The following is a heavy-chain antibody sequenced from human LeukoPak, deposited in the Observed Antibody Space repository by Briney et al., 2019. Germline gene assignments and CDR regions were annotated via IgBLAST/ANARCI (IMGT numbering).Heavy chain of an antibody. CDR1: GFTFSSYW. CDR3: VLRDYDILTGYYFAGDYYYMDV. CDR2: IYSDGSST. D-gene: IGHD3-9*01. Sequence: GGSLRLSCAASGFTFSSYWMHWVRQAPGKGLVWVSRIYSDGSSTSYADSVKGRFTISRDNAKNTLYLQMNSLRAEDTAVSRGVLRDYDILTGYYFAGDYYYMDVWAKGHGHRLL. V-gene: IGHV3-74*01. J-gene: IGHJ6*03.